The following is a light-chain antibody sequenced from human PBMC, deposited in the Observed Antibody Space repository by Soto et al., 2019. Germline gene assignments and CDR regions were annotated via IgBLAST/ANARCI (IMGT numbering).Light chain of an antibody. J-gene: IGLJ2*01. Sequence: QSVLTQPPSVSASPGQSVTISCTGTSSDVGSYDRVSWYQQPPGTAPKLMISEVSNRPSGVPDRFSGSKSGNTASLTISGLQAEDEADYFCASYRTSSAFVVFGGGTQLTVL. CDR2: EVS. CDR3: ASYRTSSAFVV. V-gene: IGLV2-18*02. CDR1: SSDVGSYDR.